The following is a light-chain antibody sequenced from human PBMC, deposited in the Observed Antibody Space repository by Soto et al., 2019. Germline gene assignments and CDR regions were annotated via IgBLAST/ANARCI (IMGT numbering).Light chain of an antibody. V-gene: IGKV3-20*01. Sequence: EIVLTQSPGTLSLSPGERATLSCRASQSVTSSYLAWYQQRPGQAPRLLIYGASSRATGTPDRFSGSGSGTDFTLTISRLEREDFAVYYCQQYRTFGQGTKVEIK. CDR1: QSVTSSY. CDR2: GAS. CDR3: QQYRT. J-gene: IGKJ1*01.